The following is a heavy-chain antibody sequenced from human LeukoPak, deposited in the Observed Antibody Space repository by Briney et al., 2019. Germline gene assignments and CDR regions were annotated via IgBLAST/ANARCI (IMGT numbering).Heavy chain of an antibody. CDR2: IVVGSGNT. D-gene: IGHD3-22*01. J-gene: IGHJ5*02. V-gene: IGHV1-58*02. Sequence: ASVKVYCKASGFTFTSSAMQWVRQARGQRLEWIGWIVVGSGNTNYAQKFQERVTITRDMSTSTAYMELSSLRSEDTAVYYCAARYYYDSSGYYSSWAPPRGWFDPWGQGTLVTVSS. CDR3: AARYYYDSSGYYSSWAPPRGWFDP. CDR1: GFTFTSSA.